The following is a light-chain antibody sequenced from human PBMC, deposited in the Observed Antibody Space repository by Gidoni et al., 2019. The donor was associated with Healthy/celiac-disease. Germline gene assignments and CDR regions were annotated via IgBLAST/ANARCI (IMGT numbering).Light chain of an antibody. CDR3: SSYTSSSTPLYV. CDR1: SSDVGGYNY. CDR2: EVS. J-gene: IGLJ1*01. Sequence: QSALTQPASVSGSPGHSITISCTGTSSDVGGYNYVSWYQQHPGKAPKLMIYEVSNRPSGVSNRFSGSKSGNTAFLTISGLQAEDEADYYCSSYTSSSTPLYVFGTGTKVTVL. V-gene: IGLV2-14*01.